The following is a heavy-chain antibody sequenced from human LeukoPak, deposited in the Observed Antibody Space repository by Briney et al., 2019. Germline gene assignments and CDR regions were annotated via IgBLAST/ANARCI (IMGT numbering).Heavy chain of an antibody. CDR1: GFTFSSYS. Sequence: GGSLRLSCAASGFTFSSYSMNWVRQAPGKGLEWVSSISSSSSYIYYADSVKGRFTISRDNAKNSLYLQMNSLRAEDTAVYYCATRDGQTYDILAGYYWGQGTLVTVSS. J-gene: IGHJ4*02. CDR2: ISSSSSYI. V-gene: IGHV3-21*01. CDR3: ATRDGQTYDILAGYY. D-gene: IGHD3-9*01.